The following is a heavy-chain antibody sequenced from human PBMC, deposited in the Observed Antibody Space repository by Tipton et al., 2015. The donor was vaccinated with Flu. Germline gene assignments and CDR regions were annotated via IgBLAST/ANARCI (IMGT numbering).Heavy chain of an antibody. CDR1: GFTFSSYS. CDR2: ISSSSSYI. D-gene: IGHD4-23*01. V-gene: IGHV3-21*01. J-gene: IGHJ6*02. CDR3: ASGGNQHYYYYGMDV. Sequence: AVSGFTFSSYSMNWVRQAPGKGLEWVSSISSSSSYIYYADSVKGRFTISRDNAKNSLYLQMNSLRAEDTAVYYCASGGNQHYYYYGMDVWGQGTTVTVSS.